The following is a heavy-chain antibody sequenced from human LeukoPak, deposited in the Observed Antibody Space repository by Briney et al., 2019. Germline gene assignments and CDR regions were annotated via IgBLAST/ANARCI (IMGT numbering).Heavy chain of an antibody. D-gene: IGHD3-10*01. CDR3: AKAEDYYGSGKALDY. CDR1: GFTFSSYA. V-gene: IGHV3-23*01. CDR2: LSGPAFST. J-gene: IGHJ4*02. Sequence: GGSLRLSCAASGFTFSSYAMSWVRQAPGKGLEWVSGLSGPAFSTHYADSVKGRFTISRDNSKNTLYLQMNSLRAEDTAVYYCAKAEDYYGSGKALDYWGQGTLVTVSS.